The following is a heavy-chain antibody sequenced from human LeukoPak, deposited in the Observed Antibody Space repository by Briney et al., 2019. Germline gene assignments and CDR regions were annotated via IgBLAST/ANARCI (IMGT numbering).Heavy chain of an antibody. D-gene: IGHD6-13*01. J-gene: IGHJ3*02. CDR2: IYHSGST. CDR3: ARDLWAVAGI. CDR1: GYSISSGYY. Sequence: TSETLSLTCAVSGYSISSGYYWGWIRPPPGKGLEWIGSIYHSGSTYYNPSLKSRVTISVDTHKNQFSLKLSSVTAADAAVYYCARDLWAVAGIWGEGRMVSVCS. V-gene: IGHV4-38-2*02.